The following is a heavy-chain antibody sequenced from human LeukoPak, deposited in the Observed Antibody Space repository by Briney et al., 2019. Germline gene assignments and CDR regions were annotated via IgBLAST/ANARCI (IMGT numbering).Heavy chain of an antibody. CDR1: GGSISGYH. CDR2: IYYSGST. V-gene: IGHV4-59*08. CDR3: ARHSLAVTGTGYFDF. D-gene: IGHD6-19*01. J-gene: IGHJ4*02. Sequence: SETLSLTCTVSGGSISGYHWSWFRQPPGKGLEWTGFIYYSGSTNYNPPLKSRVTISVDTSNNQFSLKLSSVTAADTAVYHCARHSLAVTGTGYFDFWGQGMLVTVSS.